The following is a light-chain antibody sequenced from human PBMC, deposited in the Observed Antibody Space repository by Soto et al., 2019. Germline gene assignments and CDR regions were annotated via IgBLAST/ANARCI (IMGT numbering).Light chain of an antibody. CDR3: QQRRNWLT. CDR2: DAS. CDR1: QSVSSY. V-gene: IGKV3-11*01. Sequence: EIVVTQSPATLSLSPGERATLSCRASQSVSSYLAWYQQKPGQAPRLLIYDASNRATGIPARFSGSGSGTDFTLTISSLEPEAFEVYYCQQRRNWLTFGGGTKVEIK. J-gene: IGKJ4*01.